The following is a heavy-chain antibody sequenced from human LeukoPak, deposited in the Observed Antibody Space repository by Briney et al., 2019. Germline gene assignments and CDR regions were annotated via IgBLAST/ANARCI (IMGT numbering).Heavy chain of an antibody. CDR3: ARLRRDINDWYADDC. J-gene: IGHJ4*02. Sequence: KPSETLSLTCSVSGGSVNTYYWSWVRQSAGKGLEWIGRISITEGTNYNPSLKSRVSISVDASKNQVSLKLGSVTAADTAVYYCARLRRDINDWYADDCWGQGTLVTVSS. CDR1: GGSVNTYY. D-gene: IGHD6-19*01. V-gene: IGHV4-4*07. CDR2: ISITEGT.